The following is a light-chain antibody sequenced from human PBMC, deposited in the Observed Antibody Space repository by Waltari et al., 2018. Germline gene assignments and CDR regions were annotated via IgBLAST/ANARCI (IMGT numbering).Light chain of an antibody. CDR2: EVS. V-gene: IGLV2-18*02. J-gene: IGLJ2*01. CDR1: SSDVGTYNR. Sequence: QSALTQPPSVSGSPGQSVTISCTGTSSDVGTYNRVSWHQQPPGTAPKLMIYEVSNRPSGVPDRFSGSKSGNTASLTISGLQAEDEADYHCSSYTASDVVFGGGTKLTVL. CDR3: SSYTASDVV.